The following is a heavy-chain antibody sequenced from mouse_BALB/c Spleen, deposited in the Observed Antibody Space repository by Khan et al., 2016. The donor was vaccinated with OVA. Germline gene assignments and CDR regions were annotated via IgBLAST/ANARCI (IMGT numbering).Heavy chain of an antibody. D-gene: IGHD2-10*01. CDR2: ISSGGSYS. J-gene: IGHJ3*01. V-gene: IGHV5-9*02. CDR1: GFAFISYD. Sequence: EVQLQESGGGLVKPGGSLKLSCAASGFAFISYDMSWVRQTPEKRLEWVATISSGGSYSYYPDSVKGRFNISRDIDRKTLYLQMSSLRSEDTAFYYCARPSYYGNPWFTYWGQGTLVTVSA. CDR3: ARPSYYGNPWFTY.